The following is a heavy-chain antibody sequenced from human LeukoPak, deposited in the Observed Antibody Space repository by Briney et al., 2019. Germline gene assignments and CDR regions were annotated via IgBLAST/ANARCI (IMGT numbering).Heavy chain of an antibody. V-gene: IGHV3-21*01. CDR3: ARDRYGDSSGARDY. CDR2: ISIGSTYI. J-gene: IGHJ4*02. D-gene: IGHD6-19*01. Sequence: PGGALRLSCAASGFIFSSYTMNWVRQAPGKGLEWVSTISIGSTYIYYAESAKGRFTISRDNAKNSLYLQMNSLRVEDTAVYYCARDRYGDSSGARDYWGQGTLVTVSS. CDR1: GFIFSSYT.